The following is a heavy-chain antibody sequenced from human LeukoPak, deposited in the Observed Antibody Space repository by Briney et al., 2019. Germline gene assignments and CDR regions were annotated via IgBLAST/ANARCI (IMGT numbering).Heavy chain of an antibody. Sequence: PGGSLRLSCAASGFTVSSNYMSWVRQAPGKGLEWVSLFYTGGITYYADSVKGRFTISRDNSKNTLYLQVNSLRAEDTAVYYCAAGGNWGTHDYWGQGTLVTVSP. CDR2: FYTGGIT. J-gene: IGHJ4*02. V-gene: IGHV3-66*01. D-gene: IGHD7-27*01. CDR3: AAGGNWGTHDY. CDR1: GFTVSSNY.